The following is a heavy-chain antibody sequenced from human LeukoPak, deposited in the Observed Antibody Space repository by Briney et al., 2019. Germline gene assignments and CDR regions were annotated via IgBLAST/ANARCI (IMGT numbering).Heavy chain of an antibody. D-gene: IGHD3-16*02. CDR3: ARGGGVIVMDFDY. V-gene: IGHV4-34*01. CDR2: INHSGST. J-gene: IGHJ4*02. Sequence: SETLSLTCAVYGGSFSGYYWSWIRQPPGKGLEWIGEINHSGSTNYNPSLKGRVTISVDTSKNQFSLKLSSVTAADTAVYYCARGGGVIVMDFDYWGQGTLVTVSS. CDR1: GGSFSGYY.